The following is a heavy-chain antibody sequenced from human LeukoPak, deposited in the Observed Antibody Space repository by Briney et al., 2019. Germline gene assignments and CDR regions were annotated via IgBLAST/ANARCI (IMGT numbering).Heavy chain of an antibody. CDR3: AKDYYSSGYDRYYYYYYMDV. CDR2: ISYDGSNK. Sequence: GGSLRLSCAASGFTFSSYWMHWVRQAPGKGLEWVAVISYDGSNKYYADSVKGRFTISRDNSKNSLYLQMNSLRAEDTALYYCAKDYYSSGYDRYYYYYYMDVWGKGTTVTVSS. V-gene: IGHV3-30*18. J-gene: IGHJ6*03. D-gene: IGHD3-22*01. CDR1: GFTFSSYW.